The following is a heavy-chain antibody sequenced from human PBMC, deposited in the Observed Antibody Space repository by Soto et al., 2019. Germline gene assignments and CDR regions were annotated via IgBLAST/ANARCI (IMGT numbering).Heavy chain of an antibody. Sequence: PSETLSLTCTVSGGSISSSSYYWGWIRQPPGKGLEWIGSIYYSGSTYYNPSLKSRVTISVDTSKNQFSLKLSSVTAADTAVYYCARHWQSRANWFDPWGQGTLVTVSS. J-gene: IGHJ5*02. D-gene: IGHD6-19*01. CDR2: IYYSGST. CDR3: ARHWQSRANWFDP. CDR1: GGSISSSSYY. V-gene: IGHV4-39*01.